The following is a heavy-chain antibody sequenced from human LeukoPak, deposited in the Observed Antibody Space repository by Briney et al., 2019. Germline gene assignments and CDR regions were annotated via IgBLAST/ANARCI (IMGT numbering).Heavy chain of an antibody. CDR1: GGSFSGYY. J-gene: IGHJ4*02. Sequence: PSETLSLTCGVYGGSFSGYYWSWIRQTPGKGLEWIGEINHRRSTNYSPSFKTRVTMSVDTSKSQISLMLNSVTAADTAVYYCARGSRGYSYGYHRDWGQGTLVTVSS. V-gene: IGHV4-34*01. D-gene: IGHD5-18*01. CDR2: INHRRST. CDR3: ARGSRGYSYGYHRD.